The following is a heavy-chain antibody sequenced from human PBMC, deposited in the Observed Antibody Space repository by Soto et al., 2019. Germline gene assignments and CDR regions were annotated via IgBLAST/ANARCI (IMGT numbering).Heavy chain of an antibody. CDR1: GFTVSNNY. Sequence: EVQVVETGGGLIQPGGSLRLSCVASGFTVSNNYMSWVRQVPGKGLKWVSLINSAGTPYYADSVKGRFTVSRDTSKNTLYLQMSSLRVEDTAVYFCAREKSAMLRVVRYGMDVWGQGTAVTVSS. V-gene: IGHV3-53*02. CDR2: INSAGTP. J-gene: IGHJ6*01. CDR3: AREKSAMLRVVRYGMDV. D-gene: IGHD3-10*01.